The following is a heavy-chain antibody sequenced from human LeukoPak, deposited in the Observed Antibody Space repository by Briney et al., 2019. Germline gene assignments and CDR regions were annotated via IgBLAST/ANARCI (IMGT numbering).Heavy chain of an antibody. V-gene: IGHV1-24*01. CDR1: GYTLTELS. J-gene: IGHJ4*02. CDR2: FDPEDGET. Sequence: ASVKVSCEVSGYTLTELSMHWVRQAPGKGLEWMGGFDPEDGETIYAQKFQGRVTITTNESTSTAYMELSSLRSEDTAVYYCARDPAPYYYDSSGYIGWGQGTLVTVSS. CDR3: ARDPAPYYYDSSGYIG. D-gene: IGHD3-22*01.